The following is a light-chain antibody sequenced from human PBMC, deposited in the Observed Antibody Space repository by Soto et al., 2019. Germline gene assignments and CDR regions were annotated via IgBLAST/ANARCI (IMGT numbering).Light chain of an antibody. CDR2: DAS. CDR3: QQRTNWLT. V-gene: IGKV3-11*01. J-gene: IGKJ3*01. Sequence: EIVLTQSPATLSLCPGERVILSCRASQNVSTYLAWYQQKPGQAPRLLNYDASDRATGIPARFSGSGSGTDFTLTISSLEPEDSAVYYCQQRTNWLTFGPGTKVDIK. CDR1: QNVSTY.